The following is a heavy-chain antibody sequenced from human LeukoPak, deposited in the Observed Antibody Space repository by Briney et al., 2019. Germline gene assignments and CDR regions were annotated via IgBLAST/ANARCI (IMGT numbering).Heavy chain of an antibody. V-gene: IGHV3-48*03. Sequence: GGSLRLSCTASEFTFSSYEMNWVRQAPGKGLEWVSYISGGGDTTLYADSVKSRFTTSRDNAKESLYLQMTSLRAEDTAVYYCAREKLSFFDSSGYFDYWGQGTLVTVSS. CDR1: EFTFSSYE. CDR2: ISGGGDTT. J-gene: IGHJ4*02. D-gene: IGHD3-22*01. CDR3: AREKLSFFDSSGYFDY.